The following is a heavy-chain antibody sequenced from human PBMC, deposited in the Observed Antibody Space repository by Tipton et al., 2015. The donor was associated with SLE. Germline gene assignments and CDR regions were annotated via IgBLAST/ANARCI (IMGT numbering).Heavy chain of an antibody. V-gene: IGHV4-34*01. D-gene: IGHD3-22*01. J-gene: IGHJ4*02. CDR2: INHSGNT. CDR3: AREQGYFYDGSPYYYGFDS. CDR1: GGSFSAYY. Sequence: LRLSCAVYGGSFSAYYWSWIRQPPGKGLGWIGEINHSGNTNYNPSLKSRLTISVDTSKNQFSLKLSSVTAADTGVYFCAREQGYFYDGSPYYYGFDSWGQGILVTVSS.